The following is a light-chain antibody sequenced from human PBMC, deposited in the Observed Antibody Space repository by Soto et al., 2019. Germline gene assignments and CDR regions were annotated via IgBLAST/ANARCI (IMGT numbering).Light chain of an antibody. CDR3: QQYNSYSKT. Sequence: DIQMTQSPSTLSASVGDRVIITCRASQTVERWMAWYQQKPGKAPKLLISDVSTLERGVPSRFSGSGSATEFTLTISSLQPDDFATYYCQQYNSYSKTFGQGTKVDIK. J-gene: IGKJ1*01. V-gene: IGKV1-5*01. CDR2: DVS. CDR1: QTVERW.